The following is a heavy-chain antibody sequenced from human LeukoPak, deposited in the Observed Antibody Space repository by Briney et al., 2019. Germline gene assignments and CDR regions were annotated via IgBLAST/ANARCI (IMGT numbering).Heavy chain of an antibody. CDR2: ISAYNGNT. CDR1: GYTFTGYY. J-gene: IGHJ5*02. D-gene: IGHD6-13*01. Sequence: ASVKVSCKASGYTFTGYYMHWVRQAPGQGLEWMGWISAYNGNTNYAQKLQGRVTMTTDTSTSTAYMGLRSLRSDDTAVYYCARVVAAAGTNWFDPWGQGTLVTVSS. CDR3: ARVVAAAGTNWFDP. V-gene: IGHV1-18*04.